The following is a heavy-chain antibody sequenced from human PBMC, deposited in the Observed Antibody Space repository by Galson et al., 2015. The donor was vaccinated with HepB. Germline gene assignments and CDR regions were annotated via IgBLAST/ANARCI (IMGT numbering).Heavy chain of an antibody. J-gene: IGHJ3*02. CDR1: GGTFSSYA. CDR2: IIPIFGTA. V-gene: IGHV1-69*05. CDR3: ARGGRYYDFWSGHLMGAFDI. Sequence: SVKVSCKASGGTFSSYAISWVRQAPGQGLEWMGGIIPIFGTANYAQKFQGRVTMTTDTSTSTAYMELRSLRSDDTAVYYCARGGRYYDFWSGHLMGAFDIWGQGTMVTVSS. D-gene: IGHD3-3*01.